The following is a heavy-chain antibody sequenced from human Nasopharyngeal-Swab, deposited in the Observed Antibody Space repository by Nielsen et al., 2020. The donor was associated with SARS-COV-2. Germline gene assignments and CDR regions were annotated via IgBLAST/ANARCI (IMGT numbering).Heavy chain of an antibody. V-gene: IGHV2-70*01. Sequence: SGPTLVKPTQTLTLTCTFSGFSLSTSGMCVSWIRQPPGKALEWLALIDWDDDKYYSTSLKTRLTISKDTSKNQVVLTMTNVDPVDTATYYCARIRGSSSWYDYFDYWGQGTLVTVSS. CDR2: IDWDDDK. D-gene: IGHD6-13*01. CDR3: ARIRGSSSWYDYFDY. J-gene: IGHJ4*02. CDR1: GFSLSTSGMC.